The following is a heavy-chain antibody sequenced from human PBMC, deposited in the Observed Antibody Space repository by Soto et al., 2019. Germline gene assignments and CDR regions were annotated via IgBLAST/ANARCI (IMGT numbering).Heavy chain of an antibody. CDR2: ISAYNGNT. Sequence: ASVKVSCKASGYTFTSYGISWVRQAPGQGLEWMGWISAYNGNTNYAQKLQGRVTMTTDTSTSTAYMELRSLRSDETAVYYCARRGVAFDWLLDFDYWGQGTLVTVSS. J-gene: IGHJ4*02. CDR3: ARRGVAFDWLLDFDY. V-gene: IGHV1-18*01. D-gene: IGHD3-9*01. CDR1: GYTFTSYG.